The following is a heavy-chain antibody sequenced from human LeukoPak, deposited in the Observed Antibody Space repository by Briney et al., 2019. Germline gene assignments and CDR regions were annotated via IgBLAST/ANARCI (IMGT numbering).Heavy chain of an antibody. J-gene: IGHJ4*02. V-gene: IGHV4-38-2*02. D-gene: IGHD3-16*01. Sequence: PSETLSLTCTVSGYSIYSGYYWVWIRQPPGKGLEWIGSIYHSGSTYYTPSLKSRVTMSIDTSKNQFSLKLTSVTAADTAVYFCARSELNDYFKYWGQGILVTVST. CDR2: IYHSGST. CDR3: ARSELNDYFKY. CDR1: GYSIYSGYY.